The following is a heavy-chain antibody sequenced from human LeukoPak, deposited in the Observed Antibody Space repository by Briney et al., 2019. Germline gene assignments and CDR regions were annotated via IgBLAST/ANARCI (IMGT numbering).Heavy chain of an antibody. CDR1: GFTFRSYE. CDR3: ARVSSFSMDV. Sequence: GGSLRLSCAASGFTFRSYEMNWVRQAPGTGLEWVSSISSGGGYIYYADSVKGRFTISRDNARNSVYLQMNSLRAEDTAVYYCARVSSFSMDVWGQGTTVTVSS. D-gene: IGHD6-6*01. V-gene: IGHV3-21*01. J-gene: IGHJ6*02. CDR2: ISSGGGYI.